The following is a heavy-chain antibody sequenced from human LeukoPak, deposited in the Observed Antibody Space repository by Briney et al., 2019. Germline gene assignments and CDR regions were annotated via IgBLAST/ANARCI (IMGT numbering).Heavy chain of an antibody. CDR3: ASENCSGTSCSSFDY. D-gene: IGHD2-2*01. J-gene: IGHJ4*02. CDR2: INHSGST. Sequence: SETLSLTCAVYGGSFSGYYWSWIRQPPGKGLEWVGEINHSGSTNYNPSLKSRVTISVDTSKNQFSLKLSSVTAADTAVYYCASENCSGTSCSSFDYWGQGTLVTVSS. V-gene: IGHV4-34*01. CDR1: GGSFSGYY.